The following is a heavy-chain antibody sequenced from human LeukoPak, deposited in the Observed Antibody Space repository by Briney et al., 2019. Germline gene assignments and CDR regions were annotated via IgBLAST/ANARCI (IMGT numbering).Heavy chain of an antibody. V-gene: IGHV4-59*01. Sequence: SETLSLTCAVSGGSLSNYYWSWIRQPPGKGLEWIGHIYYSGSTNYNPSLKSRVTISVDTSKNQFSLKLSSVTAADTAVYYCARSGSSGWTEFDFWGRGTLVTVSS. CDR3: ARSGSSGWTEFDF. D-gene: IGHD6-19*01. CDR2: IYYSGST. J-gene: IGHJ4*02. CDR1: GGSLSNYY.